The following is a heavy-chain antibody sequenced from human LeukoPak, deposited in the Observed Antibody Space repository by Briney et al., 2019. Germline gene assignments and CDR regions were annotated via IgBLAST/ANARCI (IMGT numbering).Heavy chain of an antibody. CDR2: INPSGGST. CDR3: ARDKGAGSDYYYYGMDV. D-gene: IGHD3-10*01. V-gene: IGHV1-46*01. Sequence: EASVKVSCKASGYTFTSYYMHWVRQAPGQGLEWMGIINPSGGSTSYAQKFQGRVTMTRDTSTSTVYMELSSLRSEDTAVYYCARDKGAGSDYYYYGMDVWSQGTTVTVSS. CDR1: GYTFTSYY. J-gene: IGHJ6*02.